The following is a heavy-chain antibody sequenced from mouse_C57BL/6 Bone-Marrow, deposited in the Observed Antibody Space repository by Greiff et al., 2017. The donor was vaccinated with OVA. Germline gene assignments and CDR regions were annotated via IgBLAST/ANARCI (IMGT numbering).Heavy chain of an antibody. CDR1: GYTFTDYY. J-gene: IGHJ4*01. CDR2: IYPGSGNT. D-gene: IGHD2-2*01. Sequence: QVQLKQSGAELVRPGASVKLSCKASGYTFTDYYINWVKQRPGQGLEWIARIYPGSGNTYYNEKFKGKATLTAEKSSSTAYMQLSSLTSEDSAVYFCARTLHDPLLWLRHYAMDYWGQGTSVTVSS. CDR3: ARTLHDPLLWLRHYAMDY. V-gene: IGHV1-76*01.